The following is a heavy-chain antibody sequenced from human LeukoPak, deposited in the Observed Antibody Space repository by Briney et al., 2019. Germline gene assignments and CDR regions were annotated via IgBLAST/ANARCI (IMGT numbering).Heavy chain of an antibody. V-gene: IGHV3-23*01. Sequence: GASLRLSCAASGFTFSSYAMSWVRQAPGKGLEWVSAISGSGGSTYCADSVKGRFTISKDNSKNTLYLQMNSLRAEDTAVYYCAKDRLAARSSYYYGMDVWGQGTTVTVSS. D-gene: IGHD6-6*01. J-gene: IGHJ6*02. CDR2: ISGSGGST. CDR1: GFTFSSYA. CDR3: AKDRLAARSSYYYGMDV.